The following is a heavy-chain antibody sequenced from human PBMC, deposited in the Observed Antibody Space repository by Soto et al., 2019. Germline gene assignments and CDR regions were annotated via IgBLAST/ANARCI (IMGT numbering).Heavy chain of an antibody. D-gene: IGHD6-19*01. J-gene: IGHJ5*02. V-gene: IGHV3-53*01. CDR3: AGMVQWLAPNWFDP. CDR2: IYSGGST. CDR1: GFTVSSNY. Sequence: EVQLVESGGGLIQPGGSLRLSCAASGFTVSSNYMSWVRQAPGKGLEWVSVIYSGGSTYYADSVKGRFTISRDNSKNTQYLQMNSLRAEDTAVYYCAGMVQWLAPNWFDPWGQGTLVTVSS.